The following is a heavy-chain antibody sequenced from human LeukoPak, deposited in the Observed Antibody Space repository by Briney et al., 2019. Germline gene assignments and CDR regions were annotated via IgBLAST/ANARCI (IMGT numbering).Heavy chain of an antibody. CDR2: INSDGSST. Sequence: GSLRLSCAASGFNFGSYSMTWVRQAPGKGLVWVSRINSDGSSTSYADSVKGRFTISRDNAKSTLYLQMNSLRAEDTAVYYCPRAGRGLRYFDWLTYVYWGQGTLVTVSS. D-gene: IGHD3-9*01. CDR1: GFNFGSYS. CDR3: PRAGRGLRYFDWLTYVY. J-gene: IGHJ4*02. V-gene: IGHV3-74*01.